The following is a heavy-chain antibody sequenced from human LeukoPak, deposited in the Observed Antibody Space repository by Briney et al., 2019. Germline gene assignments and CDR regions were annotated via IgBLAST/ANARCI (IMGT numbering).Heavy chain of an antibody. CDR1: GFTFDYYG. CDR3: ARVRDGYYYYYYMDV. V-gene: IGHV3-20*04. D-gene: IGHD5-24*01. J-gene: IGHJ6*03. CDR2: INWNGGST. Sequence: PGGSLRLSCAASGFTFDYYGMSWVRQAPGKGLEWVSGINWNGGSTGYADSVKGRFTISRDNAKNSLYLQMNSLRAEDTALYYCARVRDGYYYYYYMDVWGKGTTVTVSS.